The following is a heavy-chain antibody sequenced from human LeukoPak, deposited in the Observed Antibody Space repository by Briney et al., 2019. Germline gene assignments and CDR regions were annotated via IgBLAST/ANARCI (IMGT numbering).Heavy chain of an antibody. Sequence: PSETLSLTCTVSGYSISSGYYWGWIRQPPGKGLEWIGSIYHSGSTYYNPSLKSRVTISVDTSKNQFSLKLSSVTAADTAVYYCARVGGDILTGCLDYWGQGTLVTVSS. V-gene: IGHV4-38-2*02. CDR3: ARVGGDILTGCLDY. J-gene: IGHJ4*02. CDR2: IYHSGST. D-gene: IGHD3-9*01. CDR1: GYSISSGYY.